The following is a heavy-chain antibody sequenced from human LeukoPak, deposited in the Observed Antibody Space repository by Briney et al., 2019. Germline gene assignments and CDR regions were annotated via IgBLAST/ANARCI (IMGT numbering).Heavy chain of an antibody. CDR2: IYYSGST. CDR3: ASAVAGTPNFDY. CDR1: SGSISSYY. V-gene: IGHV4-59*01. Sequence: PSETLSLTCTVSSGSISSYYWSWIRQPPGKGLEWIGYIYYSGSTNYNPSLKSRVTISVDTSKNQFSLKLSSVTAADTAVYYCASAVAGTPNFDYWGQGTLVTVSS. D-gene: IGHD6-19*01. J-gene: IGHJ4*02.